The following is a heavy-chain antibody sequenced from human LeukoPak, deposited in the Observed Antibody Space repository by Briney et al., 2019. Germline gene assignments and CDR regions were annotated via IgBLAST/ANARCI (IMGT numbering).Heavy chain of an antibody. V-gene: IGHV3-21*01. Sequence: PGGSLRLSCAASGFNFSSYSMNWVRQAPGKGLEWVSSISSSSSFRYYADSVKGRFTISRDNAKDSLYLQMNSLRAEDTAVYYCARSPMYYYDGTGYGGWYFDYWGQGTLVTASS. CDR2: ISSSSSFR. CDR1: GFNFSSYS. D-gene: IGHD3-22*01. J-gene: IGHJ4*02. CDR3: ARSPMYYYDGTGYGGWYFDY.